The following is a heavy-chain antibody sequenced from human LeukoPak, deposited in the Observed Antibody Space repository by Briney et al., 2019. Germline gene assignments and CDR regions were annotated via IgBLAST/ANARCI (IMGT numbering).Heavy chain of an antibody. CDR3: AKVQQLDHYYYYYGMDV. J-gene: IGHJ6*02. Sequence: GGSLRLSCAASGFTFSRYAMSWVRQAPGKGLEWVSAISGSGGSTYYADSVKGRFTISRDNSKNTLYLQMNSLRAEDTAVYYCAKVQQLDHYYYYYGMDVWGQGTTVTVSS. CDR1: GFTFSRYA. D-gene: IGHD6-13*01. CDR2: ISGSGGST. V-gene: IGHV3-23*01.